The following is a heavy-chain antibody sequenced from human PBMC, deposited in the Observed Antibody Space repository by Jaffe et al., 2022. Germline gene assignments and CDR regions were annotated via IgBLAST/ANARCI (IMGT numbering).Heavy chain of an antibody. CDR1: GFTFSSYS. J-gene: IGHJ4*02. D-gene: IGHD4-17*01. V-gene: IGHV3-21*01. CDR3: ARAYNTANDYGDYGEWFMDY. Sequence: EVQLVESGGGLVKPGGSLRLSCAASGFTFSSYSMNWVRQAPGKGLEWVSSISSSSSYIYYADSVKGRFTISRDNAKNSLYLQMNSLRAEDTAVYYCARAYNTANDYGDYGEWFMDYWGQGTLVTVSS. CDR2: ISSSSSYI.